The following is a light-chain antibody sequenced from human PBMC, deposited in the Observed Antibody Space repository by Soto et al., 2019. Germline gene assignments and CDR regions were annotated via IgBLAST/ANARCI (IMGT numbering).Light chain of an antibody. J-gene: IGKJ1*01. V-gene: IGKV3-20*01. CDR3: QQYGSSPRT. CDR1: QSVSSY. Sequence: EIVLTQSPATVSLSPGERATLSCRASQSVSSYLAWYQQKPGQAPRLLIYDASNRATGIPDRFSGSGSGTDFTLTISRLEPEDFAVYYCQQYGSSPRTFGQGTKVDIK. CDR2: DAS.